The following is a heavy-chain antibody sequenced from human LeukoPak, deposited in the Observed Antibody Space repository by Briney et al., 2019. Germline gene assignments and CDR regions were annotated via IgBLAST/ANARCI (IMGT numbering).Heavy chain of an antibody. J-gene: IGHJ4*02. CDR2: ISDSSSISTI. Sequence: GGSLGLSCAASGFTFSSYCMNWVRQAPGKGLEWVSYISDSSSISTISYAASVKGRFTISRDNAKNSLYLQMNSLRVEDTAVYYCARDRDSGTYRGAFDYWGQGILVTVSS. V-gene: IGHV3-48*01. CDR3: ARDRDSGTYRGAFDY. D-gene: IGHD1-26*01. CDR1: GFTFSSYC.